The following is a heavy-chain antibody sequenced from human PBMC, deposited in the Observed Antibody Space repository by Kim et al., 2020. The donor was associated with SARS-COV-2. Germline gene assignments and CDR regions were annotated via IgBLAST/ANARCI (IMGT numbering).Heavy chain of an antibody. J-gene: IGHJ5*02. D-gene: IGHD3-16*01. CDR2: INHSGST. CDR3: ARRGDSTGWFDP. CDR1: GGSFSGYY. V-gene: IGHV4-34*01. Sequence: SETLSLTCAVYGGSFSGYYWSWIRQPPGKGLEWIGEINHSGSTNYNPSLKSRVTISVDTSKNQFSLKLSSVTAADTAVYYCARRGDSTGWFDPWGQGTLVTVSS.